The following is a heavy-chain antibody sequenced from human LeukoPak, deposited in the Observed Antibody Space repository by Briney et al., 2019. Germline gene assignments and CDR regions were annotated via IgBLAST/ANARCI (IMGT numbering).Heavy chain of an antibody. J-gene: IGHJ4*02. CDR1: GFTFSSYA. CDR3: AKQTGGSCYSGFDS. Sequence: PGGSLRLSCAASGFTFSSYAMSWVRQAPGKGLEWVSDICGNNGNTYYADSVKGRFTISRDNSKNTLYLQMNSLGAEDTAVYYCAKQTGGSCYSGFDSWGQGTLVTVST. CDR2: ICGNNGNT. D-gene: IGHD2-15*01. V-gene: IGHV3-23*01.